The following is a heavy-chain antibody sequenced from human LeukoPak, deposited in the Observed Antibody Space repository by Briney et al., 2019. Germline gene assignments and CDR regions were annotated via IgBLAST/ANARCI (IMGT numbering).Heavy chain of an antibody. J-gene: IGHJ4*02. Sequence: GGSLRLSCAASAFTFRDYYMSWIRQAPGKGLEWISYISTNGGAKYYADSVKGRFTISRDNTENSLFLQMDSLRAEGTAVYYCASSNIAVDGVGFDDYWGQGTLVTVSS. CDR2: ISTNGGAK. D-gene: IGHD6-19*01. CDR3: ASSNIAVDGVGFDDY. V-gene: IGHV3-11*01. CDR1: AFTFRDYY.